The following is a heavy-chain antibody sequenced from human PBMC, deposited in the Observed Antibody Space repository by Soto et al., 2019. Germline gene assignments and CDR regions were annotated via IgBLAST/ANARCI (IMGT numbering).Heavy chain of an antibody. CDR2: IYYSGST. D-gene: IGHD6-19*01. CDR3: ARLIMEQGSGWYFYYYMDV. Sequence: TSETLSVTCTVAGGSISSSSYYWGWIRQPPGKGLEWIGSIYYSGSTYYNPSLKSRVTISVDTSKNQFSLKLSSVTAADTAVYYCARLIMEQGSGWYFYYYMDVWGKGTTVTVSS. J-gene: IGHJ6*03. V-gene: IGHV4-39*01. CDR1: GGSISSSSYY.